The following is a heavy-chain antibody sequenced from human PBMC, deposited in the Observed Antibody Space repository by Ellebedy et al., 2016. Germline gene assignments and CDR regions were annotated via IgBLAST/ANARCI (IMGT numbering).Heavy chain of an antibody. Sequence: GESLKISCAASGFTFSSYGMHWVRQAPGKGLEWVAVIWYDGSNKYYADSVKGRFTISRDNSKNTLYLQMNSLRAEDTAVYYCARDGGDIVVVPAALFHLNWFDPWGQGTLVTVSS. J-gene: IGHJ5*02. V-gene: IGHV3-33*08. CDR3: ARDGGDIVVVPAALFHLNWFDP. CDR2: IWYDGSNK. CDR1: GFTFSSYG. D-gene: IGHD2-2*01.